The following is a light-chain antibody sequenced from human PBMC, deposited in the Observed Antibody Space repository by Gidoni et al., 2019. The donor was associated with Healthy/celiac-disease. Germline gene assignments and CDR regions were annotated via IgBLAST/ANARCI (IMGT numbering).Light chain of an antibody. J-gene: IGLJ3*02. V-gene: IGLV2-11*01. Sequence: QSALTQPRPVPGSPGPSVTISCTGTSSDVGGYNYVSWYQQHPGKAPKLMIYDFSTRPSGVPDRFSGSKSGNTASLTISGLQAEDEPDYSCCSYAGSYTWVFGGGTKLTVL. CDR3: CSYAGSYTWV. CDR1: SSDVGGYNY. CDR2: DFS.